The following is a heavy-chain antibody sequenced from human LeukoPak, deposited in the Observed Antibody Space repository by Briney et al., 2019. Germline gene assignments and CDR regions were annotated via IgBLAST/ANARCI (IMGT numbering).Heavy chain of an antibody. CDR3: ARDLVFGVVTYLEY. D-gene: IGHD3-3*01. V-gene: IGHV1-18*01. Sequence: ASVKVSCKASGYIFSNYGITWVRQAPGQGLEWIGWISAYNGNTSYAQKFQGRVTMTTDTSTTTAYVDLTSLRSDDTAVYFCARDLVFGVVTYLEYWGQGTLVTVSS. CDR1: GYIFSNYG. J-gene: IGHJ4*02. CDR2: ISAYNGNT.